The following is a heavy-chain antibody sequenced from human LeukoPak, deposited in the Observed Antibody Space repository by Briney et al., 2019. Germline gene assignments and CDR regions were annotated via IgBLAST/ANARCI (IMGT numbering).Heavy chain of an antibody. D-gene: IGHD2-2*02. CDR1: GFTFSSYA. CDR2: ISGSGGST. CDR3: AKEEYQLLYYYYYYYMDV. V-gene: IGHV3-23*01. J-gene: IGHJ6*03. Sequence: PGGSLRLSCAASGFTFSSYAMSWVRQPPGKGLEWVSAISGSGGSTYYADSVKGRFTISRDNSKNTLYLQMNSLRAEDTAVYYCAKEEYQLLYYYYYYYMDVWGKGTTVTVSS.